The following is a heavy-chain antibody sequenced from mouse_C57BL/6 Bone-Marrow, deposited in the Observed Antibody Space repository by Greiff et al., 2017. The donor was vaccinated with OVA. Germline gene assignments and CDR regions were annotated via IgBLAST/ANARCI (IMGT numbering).Heavy chain of an antibody. CDR3: ARVNYWYFDV. V-gene: IGHV5-17*01. Sequence: EVQGVESGGGLVKPGGSLKLSCAASGFTFSDYGMHWVRQAPEKGLEWVAYISRGSSTIYYADTVKGRFTITRDKAKNTLFLQMTSLRSEDTAVYYCARVNYWYFDVGGTGTTVTVTA. CDR1: GFTFSDYG. CDR2: ISRGSSTI. J-gene: IGHJ1*03.